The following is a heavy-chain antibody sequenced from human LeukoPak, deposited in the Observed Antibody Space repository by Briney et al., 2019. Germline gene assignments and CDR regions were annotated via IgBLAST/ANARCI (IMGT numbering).Heavy chain of an antibody. J-gene: IGHJ4*02. V-gene: IGHV4-34*01. D-gene: IGHD2-2*02. CDR2: INHSGST. CDR1: GGSFSGYY. Sequence: TSETLSLTCAVYGGSFSGYYWSWIRQPPGKGLEWIGEINHSGSTNYNPSLKSRVTISVDTSKNQFSLKLSSVTAADTAVSYCARKETTLCSSTSCYTSQWYFDYWGQGTLVTVSS. CDR3: ARKETTLCSSTSCYTSQWYFDY.